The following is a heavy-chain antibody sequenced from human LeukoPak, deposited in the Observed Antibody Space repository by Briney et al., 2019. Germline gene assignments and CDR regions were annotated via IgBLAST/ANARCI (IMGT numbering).Heavy chain of an antibody. D-gene: IGHD3-22*01. J-gene: IGHJ5*02. Sequence: SETLSLTCTVSGGSISSYYWSWIRQPPGKGLEWIGYIYYSGSTNYNPSLKSRVTISVDTSKNQFSLKLSSVTAADTAVYYCAKSSGLFAAQWFDPWGQGTLVTVPS. CDR3: AKSSGLFAAQWFDP. CDR2: IYYSGST. V-gene: IGHV4-59*01. CDR1: GGSISSYY.